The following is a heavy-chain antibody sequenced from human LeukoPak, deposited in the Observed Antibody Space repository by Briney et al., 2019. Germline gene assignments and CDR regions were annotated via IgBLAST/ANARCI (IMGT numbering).Heavy chain of an antibody. D-gene: IGHD5-18*01. Sequence: SVKVSCKASGGTFRSYAISWARHAPGQGLEWMGRIIPILGIAKYAQKFQGRVTITADKSTSTAYMELSSLRSEDTAVYYCASEDTAMVYYFDYWGREPWSPSPQ. CDR1: GGTFRSYA. J-gene: IGHJ4*02. CDR2: IIPILGIA. V-gene: IGHV1-69*04. CDR3: ASEDTAMVYYFDY.